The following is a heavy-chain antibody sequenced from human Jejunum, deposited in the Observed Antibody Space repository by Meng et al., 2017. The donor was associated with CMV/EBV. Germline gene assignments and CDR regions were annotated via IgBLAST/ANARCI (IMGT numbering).Heavy chain of an antibody. Sequence: AVSGFTFINHAMSWVRQAPGKGLEWVANISQDGSQKNYVDSVKGRFTISRDNAKNSLFLQMNSLRAEDTAVYYCARVAAAGRGMDVWGQGTTVTVSS. CDR1: GFTFINHA. J-gene: IGHJ6*02. V-gene: IGHV3-7*04. CDR2: ISQDGSQK. D-gene: IGHD6-13*01. CDR3: ARVAAAGRGMDV.